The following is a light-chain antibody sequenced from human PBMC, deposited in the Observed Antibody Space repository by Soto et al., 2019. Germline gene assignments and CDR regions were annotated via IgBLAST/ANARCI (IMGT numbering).Light chain of an antibody. CDR3: QQCNNWPPLT. Sequence: DIQMTQSPSTLSASVGDRVTITCRASQSISSWLAWYQQKPGKAPKLLIYDASSLESGVPSRFSGSGSGTDFTLTISSLQPEDSAVYYCQQCNNWPPLTFGGGTKVEIK. V-gene: IGKV1-5*01. CDR2: DAS. CDR1: QSISSW. J-gene: IGKJ4*01.